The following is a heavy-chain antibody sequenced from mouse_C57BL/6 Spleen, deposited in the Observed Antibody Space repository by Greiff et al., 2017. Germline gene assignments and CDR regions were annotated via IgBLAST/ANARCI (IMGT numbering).Heavy chain of an antibody. J-gene: IGHJ2*01. V-gene: IGHV3-8*01. CDR1: GYSITSDY. CDR2: ISYSGST. CDR3: SRRKGGRTAAFDY. Sequence: DVKLQESGPGLAKPSQTLSLTCSVTGYSITSDYWNWIRKFPGNKLEYMGYISYSGSTYYNPSLKSRISITRDTSKNQYYLQLNSVTTEDTATYYCSRRKGGRTAAFDYWGQGTTLTVSS. D-gene: IGHD1-2*01.